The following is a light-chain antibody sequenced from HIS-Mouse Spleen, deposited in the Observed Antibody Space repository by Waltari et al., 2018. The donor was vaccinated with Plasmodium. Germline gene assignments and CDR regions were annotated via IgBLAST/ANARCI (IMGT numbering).Light chain of an antibody. CDR2: KDS. CDR3: QSADSSGTPNWV. Sequence: SYELTQPPSVSVSPGQTARLTCSGDALPTQYAYWYQQKPGQAPVLGIYKDSERPSGIPERFSGSSSGTTVTLTISGVQAEDEADYYCQSADSSGTPNWVFGGGTKLTVL. V-gene: IGLV3-25*03. J-gene: IGLJ3*02. CDR1: ALPTQY.